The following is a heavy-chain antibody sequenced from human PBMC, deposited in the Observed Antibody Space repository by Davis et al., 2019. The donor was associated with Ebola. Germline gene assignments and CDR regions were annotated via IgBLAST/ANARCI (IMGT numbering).Heavy chain of an antibody. V-gene: IGHV4-59*08. CDR1: GGSISSYY. D-gene: IGHD6-13*01. CDR2: IYYSGST. Sequence: SETLSLTCTVSGGSISSYYWSWIRQPPGKGLEWIGYIYYSGSTNYNPSLKSRVTISVDTSKNQFPLKLSSVTAADTAVYYCARLRQQLVRDYYYYYGIDVWGQGTTVTVSS. J-gene: IGHJ6*02. CDR3: ARLRQQLVRDYYYYYGIDV.